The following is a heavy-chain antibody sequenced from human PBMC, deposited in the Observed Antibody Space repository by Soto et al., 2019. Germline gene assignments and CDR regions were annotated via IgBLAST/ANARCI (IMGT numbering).Heavy chain of an antibody. CDR1: GGSVNGYY. CDR2: INHTGGT. V-gene: IGHV4-34*01. Sequence: SETLSLTCAVYGGSVNGYYWNWIRQPPGKGLEWIGEINHTGGTHYNRSVKSRVTMSVDTSKNQFSLRLSSVTAADTAIYYCATRITVFGLLIPPFDPWGQGTQVTVSS. J-gene: IGHJ5*02. D-gene: IGHD3-3*01. CDR3: ATRITVFGLLIPPFDP.